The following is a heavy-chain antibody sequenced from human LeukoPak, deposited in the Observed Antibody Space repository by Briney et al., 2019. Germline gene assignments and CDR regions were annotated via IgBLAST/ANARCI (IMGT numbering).Heavy chain of an antibody. CDR1: AGSISSSSYY. CDR3: ARDTGYMDV. V-gene: IGHV4-39*07. Sequence: PSETLSLTCTVSAGSISSSSYYWGWIRQPPGKGLEWIGSFYYSGSTYYNPSLKSRVTISVDTSKNQFSLKLSSVTAADTAVYYCARDTGYMDVWGKGTTVTVSS. D-gene: IGHD4-11*01. J-gene: IGHJ6*03. CDR2: FYYSGST.